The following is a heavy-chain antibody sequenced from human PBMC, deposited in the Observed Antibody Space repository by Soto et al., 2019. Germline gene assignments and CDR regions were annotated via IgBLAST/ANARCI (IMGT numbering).Heavy chain of an antibody. CDR2: ISYDGSNK. J-gene: IGHJ6*02. D-gene: IGHD3-3*01. CDR1: GFTFSSYG. Sequence: GRYLRLSCAASGFTFSSYGMHWVRQAPGKGLEWVAVISYDGSNKYYADSVKGRFTISRDNSKNTLYLQMNSLRAEDTAVYYCAKGLGGHITFFVVPPIYGMDFWGQGILVTVS. CDR3: AKGLGGHITFFVVPPIYGMDF. V-gene: IGHV3-30*18.